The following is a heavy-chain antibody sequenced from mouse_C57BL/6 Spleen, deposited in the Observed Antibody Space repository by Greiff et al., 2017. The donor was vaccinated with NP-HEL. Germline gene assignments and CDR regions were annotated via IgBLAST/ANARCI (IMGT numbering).Heavy chain of an antibody. Sequence: EVQLQESGAELVRPGASVKLSCTASGFTITDDYMHWVKQRPEQGLEWIGWIDPENGDTEYDSKFQGKATITADTSSNTAYLQLSSLASEDTAVYCCTRGYGSDDWYFDVWGTGTTVTVSS. CDR1: GFTITDDY. CDR3: TRGYGSDDWYFDV. CDR2: IDPENGDT. D-gene: IGHD1-1*01. J-gene: IGHJ1*03. V-gene: IGHV14-4*01.